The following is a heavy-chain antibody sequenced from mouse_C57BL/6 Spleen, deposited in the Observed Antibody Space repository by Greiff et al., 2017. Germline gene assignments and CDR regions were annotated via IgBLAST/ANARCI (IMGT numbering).Heavy chain of an antibody. CDR3: ERRDYYGSSYAMDY. D-gene: IGHD1-1*01. J-gene: IGHJ4*01. Sequence: EVKVVESGGGLVKPGGSLKLSCAASGFTFSDYGMHWVRQAPEKGLEWVAYISSGSSTIYYAATVKGRFTISRDNAKNTLFLQMTSLRSEDTAMYNCERRDYYGSSYAMDYWGQGTSVTVSS. V-gene: IGHV5-17*01. CDR2: ISSGSSTI. CDR1: GFTFSDYG.